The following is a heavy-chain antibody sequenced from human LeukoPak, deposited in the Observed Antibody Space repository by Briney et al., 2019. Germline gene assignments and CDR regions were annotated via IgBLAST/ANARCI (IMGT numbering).Heavy chain of an antibody. V-gene: IGHV3-7*01. Sequence: PGGSLRLSCTASGFAFSSYWMSWVRQAPGKGLEWVDNIKEDGSKKYYVDSVKGRFTIFRDNAKNSLYLQMNSLRAEDTAVYYCARDRWGYSYGGDWGQGTLVTVSS. CDR3: ARDRWGYSYGGD. CDR2: IKEDGSKK. D-gene: IGHD5-18*01. CDR1: GFAFSSYW. J-gene: IGHJ4*02.